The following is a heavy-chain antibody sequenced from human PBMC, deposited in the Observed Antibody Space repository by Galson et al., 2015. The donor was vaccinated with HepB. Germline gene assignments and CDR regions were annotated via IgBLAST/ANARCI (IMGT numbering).Heavy chain of an antibody. CDR2: INPSGGST. D-gene: IGHD6-6*01. V-gene: IGHV1-46*01. CDR1: GYTFTSYY. CDR3: ARDFRIAARRSQVRGWFDP. J-gene: IGHJ5*02. Sequence: QSGAEVKKPGASVKVSCKASGYTFTSYYMHWVRQAPGQGLEWMGIINPSGGSTSYAQKFQGRVTMTRDTSTSTVYMELSSLRSEDTAVYYCARDFRIAARRSQVRGWFDPWGQGTLVTVSS.